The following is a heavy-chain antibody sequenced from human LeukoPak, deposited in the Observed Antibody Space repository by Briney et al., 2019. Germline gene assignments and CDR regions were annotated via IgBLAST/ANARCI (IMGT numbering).Heavy chain of an antibody. CDR1: GFTFSSYG. V-gene: IGHV3-23*01. Sequence: GGTLRLSCAASGFTFSSYGMSWVRQAPGKGLEWVSAISGRGGTTYYADSVKGRFTISRDNSMNTLYLQMNSLRAEDTAVYSCAKDRLGALLYFDSWGQGTLVTVSS. CDR3: AKDRLGALLYFDS. CDR2: ISGRGGTT. J-gene: IGHJ4*02. D-gene: IGHD1-26*01.